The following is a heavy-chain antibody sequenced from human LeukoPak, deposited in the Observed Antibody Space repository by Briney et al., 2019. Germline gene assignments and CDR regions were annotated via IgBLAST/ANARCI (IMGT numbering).Heavy chain of an antibody. Sequence: GGSLRLSCAASGFTFSSYAMHWVRQAPGKGLEYVSAISSNGGSTSYANSVKGRFTISRDNSKNTLYLQMGSLSAEDMAVYYCARSAIAAADSSAFDYWGQGTLVTVSS. J-gene: IGHJ4*02. D-gene: IGHD6-13*01. V-gene: IGHV3-64*01. CDR3: ARSAIAAADSSAFDY. CDR2: ISSNGGST. CDR1: GFTFSSYA.